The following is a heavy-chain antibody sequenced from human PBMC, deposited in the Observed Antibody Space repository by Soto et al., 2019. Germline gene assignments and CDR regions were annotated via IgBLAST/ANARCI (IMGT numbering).Heavy chain of an antibody. CDR3: ARPYRYCSGGSCRYYFDY. V-gene: IGHV1-2*02. D-gene: IGHD2-15*01. CDR1: GYTFTGYY. Sequence: QVQLVQSGAEVKKPGSSVKVSCKASGYTFTGYYMHWVRQAPGQGLEWMGWINPNSGGTNYAQKFQGRVTMTRDTSISTAYMELSRLRSDDTAVYYCARPYRYCSGGSCRYYFDYWGQGTLVTVSS. J-gene: IGHJ4*02. CDR2: INPNSGGT.